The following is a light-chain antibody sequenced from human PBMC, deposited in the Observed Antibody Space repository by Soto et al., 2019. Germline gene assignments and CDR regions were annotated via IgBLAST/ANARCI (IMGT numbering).Light chain of an antibody. V-gene: IGLV3-21*04. CDR1: NIGSKS. CDR3: QVWDSSSDHVV. J-gene: IGLJ2*01. CDR2: FDS. Sequence: SYELTQPPSVSVAPGKTARITCGGNNIGSKSVHWYQQKQGQTPILVIYFDSDRPSGIPERFSGSNSGNTATLTISRVEAGDEADYYCQVWDSSSDHVVFGGRTKLTVL.